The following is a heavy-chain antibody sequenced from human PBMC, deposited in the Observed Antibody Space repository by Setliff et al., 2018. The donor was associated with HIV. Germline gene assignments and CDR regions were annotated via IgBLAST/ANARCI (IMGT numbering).Heavy chain of an antibody. V-gene: IGHV5-51*01. J-gene: IGHJ4*02. CDR3: ATSPLGYCSGGSCSHYFDY. CDR1: GYSFTNYW. Sequence: ESLKISCKGSGYSFTNYWIAWLRQMPGKGLECMGIIYPGDSDTRYSPSFQGQVTISVDKSISTAYLQWSSLKASDTAMYYCATSPLGYCSGGSCSHYFDYWGPGTLVTVSS. D-gene: IGHD2-15*01. CDR2: IYPGDSDT.